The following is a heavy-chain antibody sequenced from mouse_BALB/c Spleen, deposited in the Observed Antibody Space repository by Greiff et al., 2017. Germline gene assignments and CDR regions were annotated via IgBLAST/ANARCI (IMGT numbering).Heavy chain of an antibody. J-gene: IGHJ4*01. V-gene: IGHV1-4*01. Sequence: VQLQQSGPELVRPGVSVKISCKGSGYTFTSYWMHWVKQRPGQGLEWIGYINPSTGYTEYNQKFKDKATLTADKSSSTAYMQLSSLTSEDSAVYYCALLLDYAMDYWGQGTSVTVSS. CDR1: GYTFTSYW. CDR3: ALLLDYAMDY. D-gene: IGHD2-1*01. CDR2: INPSTGYT.